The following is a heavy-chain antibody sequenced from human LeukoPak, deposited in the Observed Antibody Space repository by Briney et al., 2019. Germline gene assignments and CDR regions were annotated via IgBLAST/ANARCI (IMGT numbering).Heavy chain of an antibody. CDR3: ARVGNPHYYYYMDV. J-gene: IGHJ6*03. D-gene: IGHD2/OR15-2a*01. Sequence: ASVKVSCKASGYTFTSYAMNWVRQAPGQGLEWMGWINTNTGNPTYAQGFTGRFVFSLDTSVSTAYLQISSLKAEDTAIYYCARVGNPHYYYYMDVWGKGTTVTVS. CDR1: GYTFTSYA. CDR2: INTNTGNP. V-gene: IGHV7-4-1*02.